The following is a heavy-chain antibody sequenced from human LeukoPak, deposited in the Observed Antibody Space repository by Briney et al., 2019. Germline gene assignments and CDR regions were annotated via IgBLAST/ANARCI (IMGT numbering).Heavy chain of an antibody. Sequence: GGSLRLSSAASGFTFSSYAMSWVRQAPGKGLEWVSAISVSGGSKYYADSVKGRFTISSYNSKNTLYLQMNSLSAEDTAVYYGAAVYSYGSGNREGGFDYWGQGTLVTVSS. CDR1: GFTFSSYA. D-gene: IGHD3-10*01. J-gene: IGHJ4*02. CDR2: ISVSGGSK. V-gene: IGHV3-23*01. CDR3: AAVYSYGSGNREGGFDY.